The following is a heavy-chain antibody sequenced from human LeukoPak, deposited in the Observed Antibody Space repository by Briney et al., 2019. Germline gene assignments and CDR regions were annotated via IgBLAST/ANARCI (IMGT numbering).Heavy chain of an antibody. CDR2: INHSGST. CDR1: GGSFSGYY. D-gene: IGHD6-19*01. Sequence: SETLSLTCAVYGGSFSGYYWSWIRQPPGKGLEWIGEINHSGSTNYNPSLKSRVTISVDTSKNQFSLKLSSVTAADTAVYYCARPGEKPGYSSGWYRRGRWCFDLWGRGTLVTVSS. CDR3: ARPGEKPGYSSGWYRRGRWCFDL. V-gene: IGHV4-34*01. J-gene: IGHJ2*01.